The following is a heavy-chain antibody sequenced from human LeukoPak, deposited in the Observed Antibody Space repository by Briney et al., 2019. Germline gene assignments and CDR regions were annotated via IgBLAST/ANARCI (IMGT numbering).Heavy chain of an antibody. CDR3: TRDVVVPAASHYYYYGMDV. CDR1: GFTFGDYA. CDR2: IRSKAYGGTT. Sequence: GGPLRLSCTASGFTFGDYAMSWVRQAPGKGLEWVGFIRSKAYGGTTEYAASVKGRFTISRDDSKSIAYLQMNSLKTEDTAVYYCTRDVVVPAASHYYYYGMDVWGKGTTVTVSS. J-gene: IGHJ6*04. V-gene: IGHV3-49*04. D-gene: IGHD2-2*01.